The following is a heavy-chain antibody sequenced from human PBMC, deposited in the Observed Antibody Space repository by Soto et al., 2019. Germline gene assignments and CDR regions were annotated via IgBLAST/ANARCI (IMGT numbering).Heavy chain of an antibody. D-gene: IGHD6-19*01. Sequence: QVQLVESGGGVVQPGRSLRLSCAASGFTFSSYGMHWVRQAPGKGLEWVAVISYDGSNKYYADSVKGRFTISRDNSXNXXYLQMNSLRAEDTAVYYCAKKSGQWLAPTYWYFDLWGRGTLVTVSS. J-gene: IGHJ2*01. CDR1: GFTFSSYG. CDR2: ISYDGSNK. V-gene: IGHV3-30*18. CDR3: AKKSGQWLAPTYWYFDL.